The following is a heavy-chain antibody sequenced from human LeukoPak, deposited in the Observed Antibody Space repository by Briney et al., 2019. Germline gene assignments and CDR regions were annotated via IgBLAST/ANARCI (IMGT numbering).Heavy chain of an antibody. J-gene: IGHJ3*02. CDR3: ARLGLRFRGAFDI. CDR2: INHSGST. CDR1: GGSISSSSYY. D-gene: IGHD5-12*01. V-gene: IGHV4-39*07. Sequence: SETLSLTCTVSGGSISSSSYYWSWIRQPPGKGLEWIGEINHSGSTNYNPSLKSRVTISVDTSKNQFSLKLSSVTAADTAVYYCARLGLRFRGAFDIWGQGTMVTVSS.